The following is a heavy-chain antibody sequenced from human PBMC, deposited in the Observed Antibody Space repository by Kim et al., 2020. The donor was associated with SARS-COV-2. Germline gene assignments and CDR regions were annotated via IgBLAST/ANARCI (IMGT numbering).Heavy chain of an antibody. V-gene: IGHV3-9*01. D-gene: IGHD5-18*01. J-gene: IGHJ4*01. Sequence: GGSLRLSCAASGFTFDDYAMHWVRQAPGKGLEWVSGISWNSGSIGSADSVKGRFTISRDNAKNSLYLQMNSLRAEDTALYYCAKDFGNSYAMYYFYYLG. CDR3: AKDFGNSYAMYYFYY. CDR1: GFTFDDYA. CDR2: ISWNSGSI.